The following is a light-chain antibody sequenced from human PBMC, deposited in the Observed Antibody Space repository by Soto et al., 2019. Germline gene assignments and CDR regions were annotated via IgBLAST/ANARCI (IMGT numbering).Light chain of an antibody. J-gene: IGLJ1*01. V-gene: IGLV2-14*01. Sequence: QSALTQPASVSGSPGQSITISCTGTSSDVGGYNYVSWYQQHPGKAPKLMIYDVSNRPSGVSNRFSGSKSGNTASLTISGLHAEDDADYYCSSYTSSSTLLYVVGTGTKLTVL. CDR3: SSYTSSSTLLYV. CDR2: DVS. CDR1: SSDVGGYNY.